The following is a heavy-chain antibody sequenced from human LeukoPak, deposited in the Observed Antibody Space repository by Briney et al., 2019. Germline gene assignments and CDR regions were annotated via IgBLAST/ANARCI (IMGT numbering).Heavy chain of an antibody. CDR2: IYYSGST. V-gene: IGHV4-59*12. CDR1: GCSITNYY. CDR3: GRARTNPNFDS. Sequence: PSETLSLTCTVSGCSITNYYWSWIRQPPGKGLEWIAYIYYSGSTNYNPSFKSRVTISVDTSKNQFSLKMNSVTADDTAVYYCGRARTNPNFDSWGQGTLVTVSS. J-gene: IGHJ4*02.